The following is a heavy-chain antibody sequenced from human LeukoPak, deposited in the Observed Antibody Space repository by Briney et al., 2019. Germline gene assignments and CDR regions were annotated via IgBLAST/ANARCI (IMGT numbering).Heavy chain of an antibody. CDR2: IHSDGIST. CDR1: GSTLSDYY. D-gene: IGHD3-10*01. J-gene: IGHJ4*02. Sequence: SGGSLRLSCAASGSTLSDYYMGWTRQPPGRGGVWASRIHSDGISTTYADSVKGRFTISRDNAKNTLYLQMNSLRAEDTAVYYCAREGSLGRNLPFDYWGQGTLVTVSS. CDR3: AREGSLGRNLPFDY. V-gene: IGHV3-74*01.